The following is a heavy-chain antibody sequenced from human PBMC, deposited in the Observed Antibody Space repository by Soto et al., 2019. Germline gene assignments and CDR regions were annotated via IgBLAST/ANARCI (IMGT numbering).Heavy chain of an antibody. J-gene: IGHJ4*02. D-gene: IGHD6-19*01. CDR3: ASGLINVAGTRNY. CDR1: GFTFSNYW. V-gene: IGHV3-74*01. CDR2: VKRDGSST. Sequence: EVQLVESGGDLVQPGGSLRLSCVGSGFTFSNYWMHWVRQAPGKGLEWVSRVKRDGSSTSYADCVKGRFTISRDNAKNTLYPQMNSLRADGTAVYYCASGLINVAGTRNYWGPGTLVTVSS.